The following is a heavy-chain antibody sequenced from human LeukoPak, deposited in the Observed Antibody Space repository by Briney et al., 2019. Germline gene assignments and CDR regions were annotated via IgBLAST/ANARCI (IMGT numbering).Heavy chain of an antibody. D-gene: IGHD6-19*01. V-gene: IGHV3-9*01. J-gene: IGHJ1*01. CDR3: ARAYKDRSLAGKKEFLQH. Sequence: GGSLRLSCAASGFTFDNYAMNWVRQVPGKGLEWISLISWNSGTIGYADSVKGRFTISRDNANNFLYLQMNSLRAEDTALYYCARAYKDRSLAGKKEFLQHWGQGTLVTVSS. CDR2: ISWNSGTI. CDR1: GFTFDNYA.